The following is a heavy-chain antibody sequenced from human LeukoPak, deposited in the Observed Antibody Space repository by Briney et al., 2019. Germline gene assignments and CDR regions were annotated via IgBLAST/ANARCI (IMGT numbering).Heavy chain of an antibody. CDR2: ISSTVGTT. V-gene: IGHV3-11*01. CDR1: GFTFHDYY. CDR3: ARVALIENSEGGYRWFDY. J-gene: IGHJ4*02. D-gene: IGHD3-16*02. Sequence: GGSLGLSCAASGFTFHDYYMSWIRQAPGTGLEWISYISSTVGTTYYADSVKGRFTISRDNAKKLLYLQMSSLRADDTAVYYCARVALIENSEGGYRWFDYWGQGTLVTVSS.